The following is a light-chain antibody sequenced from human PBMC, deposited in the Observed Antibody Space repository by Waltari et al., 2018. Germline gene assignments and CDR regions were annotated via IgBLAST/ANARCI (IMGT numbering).Light chain of an antibody. CDR1: QNIINF. CDR3: HQRRNWPGT. Sequence: ELVLTQSPATLSLSPGDRATLSCRARQNIINFLAWYQQKPGQAPRLLIFDASKRATGIPARFSGSGSGTDFTLTISSLEPEDFAVYYCHQRRNWPGTFGQGTKVEIK. CDR2: DAS. J-gene: IGKJ1*01. V-gene: IGKV3-11*01.